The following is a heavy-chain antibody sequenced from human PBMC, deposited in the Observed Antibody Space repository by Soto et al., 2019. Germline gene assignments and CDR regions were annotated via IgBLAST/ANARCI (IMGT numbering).Heavy chain of an antibody. CDR3: ARDLRETGSNWFDP. Sequence: GESLKISCAASGFTFSSYWMHWVRQAPGKGLVWVSRINSDGSSTSYADSVKGRFTISRDNAKNTLYLQMNSLRAEDTAVYYCARDLRETGSNWFDPWGQGTLVTVSS. D-gene: IGHD1-1*01. J-gene: IGHJ5*02. CDR2: INSDGSST. CDR1: GFTFSSYW. V-gene: IGHV3-74*01.